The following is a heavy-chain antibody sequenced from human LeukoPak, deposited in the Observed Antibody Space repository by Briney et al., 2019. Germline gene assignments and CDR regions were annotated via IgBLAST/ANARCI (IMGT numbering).Heavy chain of an antibody. CDR1: GYTFTSYY. Sequence: ASVKVSCKASGYTFTSYYMHWVRQAPGQGLEWMGIINPSGGSTSYAQKFQGRVTMTRDMSTSTVYMELSSLRSEDTAVYYCARALRWGYDAFDIWGQGTMVTVSS. CDR2: INPSGGST. D-gene: IGHD4-23*01. CDR3: ARALRWGYDAFDI. J-gene: IGHJ3*02. V-gene: IGHV1-46*01.